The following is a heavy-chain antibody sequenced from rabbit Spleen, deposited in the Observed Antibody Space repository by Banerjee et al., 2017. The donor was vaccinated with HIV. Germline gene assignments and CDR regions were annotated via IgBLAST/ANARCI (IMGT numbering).Heavy chain of an antibody. V-gene: IGHV1S47*01. Sequence: QQQLEESGGGLVKPGGTLTLTCKASGFTISSYWICWVRQAPGKGLEWIACIYNGDGSTYYASWAKGRFTISSDNAQNTVDLQMNSLTAADTATYFCTRNANGGWDLWGPGTLVTVS. CDR3: TRNANGGWDL. CDR2: IYNGDGST. CDR1: GFTISSYW. J-gene: IGHJ4*01. D-gene: IGHD4-1*01.